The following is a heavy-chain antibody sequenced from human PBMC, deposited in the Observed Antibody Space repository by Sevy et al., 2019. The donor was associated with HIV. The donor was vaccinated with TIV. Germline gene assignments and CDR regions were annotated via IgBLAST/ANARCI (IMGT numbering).Heavy chain of an antibody. CDR2: IYHSGST. J-gene: IGHJ4*02. CDR3: ARDPDGSGSHDY. D-gene: IGHD3-10*01. V-gene: IGHV4-4*02. CDR1: GGSISSSNW. Sequence: ETLSLTCAVSGGSISSSNWWSWVRQPPGKGLEWIGEIYHSGSTNYNPSLKSRVTISVDKSKNQFSLKLSSVTAADTAVYYCARDPDGSGSHDYWGQGTLVTVSS.